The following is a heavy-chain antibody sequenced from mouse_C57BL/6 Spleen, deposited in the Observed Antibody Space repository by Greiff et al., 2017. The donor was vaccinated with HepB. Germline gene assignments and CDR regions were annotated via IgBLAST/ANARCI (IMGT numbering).Heavy chain of an antibody. CDR2: INPNNGGT. D-gene: IGHD1-1*01. J-gene: IGHJ4*01. CDR3: ARSPYYFHAMDY. Sequence: VQLQQSGPELVKPGASVKMSCKASGYTFTDYNMHWVKQSHGKSLEWIGYINPNNGGTSYNQKFKGRATLTVNKSSSTAYMELRSLTSEDSAVYYCARSPYYFHAMDYWGQGTSVTVSS. CDR1: GYTFTDYN. V-gene: IGHV1-22*01.